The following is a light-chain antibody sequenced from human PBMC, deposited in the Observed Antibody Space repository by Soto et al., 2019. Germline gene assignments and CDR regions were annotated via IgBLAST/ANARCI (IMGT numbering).Light chain of an antibody. CDR2: GAD. CDR1: QSVTNNF. CDR3: LQYGSSPPT. V-gene: IGKV3-20*01. Sequence: EIVLTQSPGTLSLSPGEGATLSCRASQSVTNNFLGWYQQKPGQAPRLLIYGADGRATGIPDRFSGSGSGTDFTLTISRLEPEDFAVYFCLQYGSSPPTFGQGTKLQIK. J-gene: IGKJ2*01.